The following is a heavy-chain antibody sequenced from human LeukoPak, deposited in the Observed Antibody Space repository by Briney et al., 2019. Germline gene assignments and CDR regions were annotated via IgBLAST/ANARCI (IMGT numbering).Heavy chain of an antibody. D-gene: IGHD2-2*01. CDR3: TRSCSSSKCFAAFDL. CDR1: GFTFSGYA. V-gene: IGHV3-64*01. J-gene: IGHJ3*01. Sequence: GGSLRLSCAASGFTFSGYAMHWVRQAAGKGLEYVSAMSSDGGTTYYANSVRGRFTISRDNSKSTLYLQMGSLRAEDMGVYYCTRSCSSSKCFAAFDLWGQGTMLTVSS. CDR2: MSSDGGTT.